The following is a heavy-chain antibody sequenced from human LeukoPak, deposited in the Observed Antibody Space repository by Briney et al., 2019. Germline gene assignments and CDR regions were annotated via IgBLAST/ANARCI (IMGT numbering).Heavy chain of an antibody. CDR2: INHSGST. CDR1: GGSFSGYY. J-gene: IGHJ6*03. Sequence: SETLSLTCAVYGGSFSGYYWSWIRQPPGKGLEWIGEINHSGSTNYNPSLKSRVTISVDTSKNQFSLKLSSVTAADTAVYYCASGYSREHYYYYYMDVWGKGTTVTISS. CDR3: ASGYSREHYYYYYMDV. D-gene: IGHD2-15*01. V-gene: IGHV4-34*01.